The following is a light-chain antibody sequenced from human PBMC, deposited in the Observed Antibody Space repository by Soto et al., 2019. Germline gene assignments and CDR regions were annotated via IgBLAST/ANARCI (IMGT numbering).Light chain of an antibody. CDR1: QSVSSY. CDR3: QQRSNWLT. Sequence: EIVLTQSPATLSLSPGERATLSCRASQSVSSYLAWYQQKPGQAPRLLIYDASNRATGIPARFSGSGSGTDFTLNISSLEPEDFAVYYCQQRSNWLTVGGGTKVEIK. CDR2: DAS. J-gene: IGKJ4*01. V-gene: IGKV3-11*01.